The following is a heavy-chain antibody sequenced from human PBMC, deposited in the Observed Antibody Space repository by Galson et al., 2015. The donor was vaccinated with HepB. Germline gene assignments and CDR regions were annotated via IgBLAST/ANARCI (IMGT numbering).Heavy chain of an antibody. J-gene: IGHJ6*03. CDR1: GGTFSSYA. V-gene: IGHV1-69*10. Sequence: SVKVSCKASGGTFSSYAISWVRQAPGQGLEWMGGIIPILGIANYAQKFQGRVTITADKSTSTAYMELSSLRSEDTAVYYCAGGSCSGGSCYHYYYYMDVWGKGTTVTVSS. D-gene: IGHD2-15*01. CDR2: IIPILGIA. CDR3: AGGSCSGGSCYHYYYYMDV.